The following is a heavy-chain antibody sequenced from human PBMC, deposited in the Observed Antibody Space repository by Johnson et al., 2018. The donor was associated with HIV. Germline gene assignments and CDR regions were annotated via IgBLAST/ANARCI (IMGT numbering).Heavy chain of an antibody. Sequence: VQLVESGGGLVKPGGSLRLSCAASGFTFNNAWMSWVRQAPGKGLEWVSSLGGSGANTYYADSVKGRFTISRDNSKNSLYLQMNSLRVEDTALYYCARDRARWSSGWYNDAFDIWGQGTMVTVSS. D-gene: IGHD6-19*01. CDR3: ARDRARWSSGWYNDAFDI. CDR1: GFTFNNAW. J-gene: IGHJ3*02. V-gene: IGHV3-23*04. CDR2: LGGSGANT.